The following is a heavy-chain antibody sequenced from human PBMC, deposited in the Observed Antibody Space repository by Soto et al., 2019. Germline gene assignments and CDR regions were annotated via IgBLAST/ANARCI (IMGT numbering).Heavy chain of an antibody. J-gene: IGHJ6*02. V-gene: IGHV1-2*04. Sequence: ASVKVSCKASGYTFTGYYMHWVRQAPGQGLEWMGWINPNSGGTNYAQKFQGWVTMTRDTSISTAYMELSRLRSDDTAVYYCARAGSSWSSYYYYGMDVWGQGTTVTVSS. CDR3: ARAGSSWSSYYYYGMDV. CDR2: INPNSGGT. CDR1: GYTFTGYY. D-gene: IGHD6-13*01.